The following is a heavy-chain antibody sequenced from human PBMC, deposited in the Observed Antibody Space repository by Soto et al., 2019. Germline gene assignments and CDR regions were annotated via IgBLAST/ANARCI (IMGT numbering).Heavy chain of an antibody. CDR1: GGTLSDHG. J-gene: IGHJ3*02. V-gene: IGHV1-69*06. Sequence: QVQLEQSGAEVKKPGSSVKISCKASGGTLSDHGVSWLRQAPGQGLEWVGGTIPVFNTANYAPQFQGRVTIAADKSTNIAYMELGSLRSDDTAFYYCARGVYGSGNYYTGPSAFDIWGQGTLVIVSS. CDR3: ARGVYGSGNYYTGPSAFDI. CDR2: TIPVFNTA. D-gene: IGHD3-10*01.